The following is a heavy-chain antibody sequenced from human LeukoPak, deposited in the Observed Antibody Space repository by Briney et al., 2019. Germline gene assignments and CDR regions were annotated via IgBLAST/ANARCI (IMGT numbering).Heavy chain of an antibody. CDR3: ARGRLAGQPTDLTTATYFDY. Sequence: PSETLSLTCAVYGGSFSGYYWSWIRQPPGKGLEWIGEINHSGSTNYNPSLKSRVTISVDTSKNQFSLKPSSVTAADTAVYYCARGRLAGQPTDLTTATYFDYWGQGTLVTVSS. CDR1: GGSFSGYY. J-gene: IGHJ4*02. V-gene: IGHV4-34*01. CDR2: INHSGST. D-gene: IGHD4-17*01.